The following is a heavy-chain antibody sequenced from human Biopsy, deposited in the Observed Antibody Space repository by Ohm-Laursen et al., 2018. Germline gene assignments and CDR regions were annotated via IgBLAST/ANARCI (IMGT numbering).Heavy chain of an antibody. J-gene: IGHJ6*02. CDR1: GDSISSDY. CDR3: ARATNSTGWPYYYFYGMDV. V-gene: IGHV4-59*01. Sequence: GTLSLTCTVSGDSISSDYWSWIRQPPRKGLEWMGYISNRGSTNYNPSLRGRVTISVDTSKNQFSLRLNSVTAADTAVYYCARATNSTGWPYYYFYGMDVWGQGTTVTVSS. D-gene: IGHD2/OR15-2a*01. CDR2: ISNRGST.